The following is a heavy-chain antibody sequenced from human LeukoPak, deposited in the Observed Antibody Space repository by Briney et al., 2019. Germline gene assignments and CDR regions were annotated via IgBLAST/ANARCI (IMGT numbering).Heavy chain of an antibody. J-gene: IGHJ2*01. D-gene: IGHD3-22*01. V-gene: IGHV3-53*01. CDR1: GFTVSSNY. CDR2: IYSGGST. CDR3: ARDNRVVVITTRSGYWYFDL. Sequence: GGSLRLSCAASGFTVSSNYMSWVRQAPGKGLEWVSVIYSGGSTYYADSVKGRFTISRDNSKNTLYLQMNSLRAEDTAVYYCARDNRVVVITTRSGYWYFDLWGRGTLVTVSS.